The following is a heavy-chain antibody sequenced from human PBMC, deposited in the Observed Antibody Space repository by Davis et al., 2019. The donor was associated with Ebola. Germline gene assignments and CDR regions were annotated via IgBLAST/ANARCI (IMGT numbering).Heavy chain of an antibody. CDR3: ARDRGYSYGLPDY. J-gene: IGHJ4*02. V-gene: IGHV3-33*01. CDR1: GFTFSSYG. CDR2: IWYDGTNK. D-gene: IGHD5-18*01. Sequence: GESLKISCAASGFTFSSYGMHWVRQAPGKGLEWVAVIWYDGTNKYHADSVKGRFTISRDNSKNTLYLQMNSLRAEDTAVYYCARDRGYSYGLPDYWGQGTLVTVSS.